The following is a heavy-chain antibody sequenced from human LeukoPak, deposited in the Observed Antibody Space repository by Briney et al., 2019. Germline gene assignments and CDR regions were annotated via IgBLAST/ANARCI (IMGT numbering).Heavy chain of an antibody. V-gene: IGHV1-69*06. J-gene: IGHJ4*02. CDR1: GGTFSSYA. Sequence: SVKVSCKASGGTFSSYAISWVRQAHGQGLEWMGVIIPMFGTANYAQKFQGRVTITADKSTTTAYMELSSLRSVDTAMYYCARDRYYDFWSGSHYFDYWGQGTLVTVSS. CDR2: IIPMFGTA. CDR3: ARDRYYDFWSGSHYFDY. D-gene: IGHD3-3*01.